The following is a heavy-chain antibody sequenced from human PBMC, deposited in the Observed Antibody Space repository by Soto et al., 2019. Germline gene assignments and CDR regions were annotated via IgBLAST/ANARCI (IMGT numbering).Heavy chain of an antibody. D-gene: IGHD6-19*01. CDR2: ISAYNGNT. V-gene: IGHV1-18*01. Sequence: QVQLVQSGAEVKKPGASVKVSCKASGYTFTSYGISWVRQAPGQGLEWMGWISAYNGNTNYAQKLQGRVTMTTDTSXSXXYSELRSLRSDDTAVYYCARDRIAVAGTYIGWFDPWGQGTLVTVSS. CDR1: GYTFTSYG. J-gene: IGHJ5*02. CDR3: ARDRIAVAGTYIGWFDP.